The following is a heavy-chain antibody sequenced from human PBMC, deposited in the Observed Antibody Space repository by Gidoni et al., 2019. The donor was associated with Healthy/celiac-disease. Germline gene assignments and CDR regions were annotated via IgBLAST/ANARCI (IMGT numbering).Heavy chain of an antibody. D-gene: IGHD1-26*01. CDR1: GFTFSSYA. Sequence: AASGFTFSSYAMSWVRQAPGKGLEWVSAISGSGGSTYYADSVKGRFTISRDNSKNTLYLQMNSLRAEDTAVYYCAKVLSGSYSFDYWGQGTLVTVSS. J-gene: IGHJ4*02. CDR3: AKVLSGSYSFDY. CDR2: ISGSGGST. V-gene: IGHV3-23*01.